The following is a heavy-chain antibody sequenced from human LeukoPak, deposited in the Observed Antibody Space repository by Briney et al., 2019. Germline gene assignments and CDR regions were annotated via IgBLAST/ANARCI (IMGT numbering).Heavy chain of an antibody. CDR1: GFTFSSYA. D-gene: IGHD1-26*01. J-gene: IGHJ4*02. V-gene: IGHV3-23*01. CDR3: ARDLASSLVGAGGGFDY. CDR2: FSGSGGNT. Sequence: GGSLRLSWAASGFTFSSYAMSWVRQAPGKGLEWVSTFSGSGGNTYYADSVKGRFTISRDNSKNTLYLQMNSLRAEDTAVYYCARDLASSLVGAGGGFDYWGQGTLVTVSS.